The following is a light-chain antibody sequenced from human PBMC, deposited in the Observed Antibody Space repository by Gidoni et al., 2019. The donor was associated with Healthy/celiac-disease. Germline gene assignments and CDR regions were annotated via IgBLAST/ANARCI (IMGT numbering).Light chain of an antibody. Sequence: QSVLTQPPSVSGAPGQRVTISCTGSSSNIGAGYDVHWYQQLPGTAPKLLIYGNSNRHAGVPDRFSGSKSGTAASLAITGLQAEDEADYYCQSYDSSLSGGVFGGGTKRTVL. CDR2: GNS. CDR1: SSNIGAGYD. V-gene: IGLV1-40*01. J-gene: IGLJ3*02. CDR3: QSYDSSLSGGV.